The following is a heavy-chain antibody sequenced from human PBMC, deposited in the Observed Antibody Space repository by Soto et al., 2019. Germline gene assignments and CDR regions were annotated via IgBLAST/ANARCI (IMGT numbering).Heavy chain of an antibody. J-gene: IGHJ6*02. Sequence: LSITCTVSCGSISSYYLSCIRQPPGKGLEWIGYIYYSGSTNYNPSLKIRVTISVDTSKNQFSLKLSSVTAADTAVYYCARGNGVQPRKYYDFWSGYSNGMDVWGQGTTVTVSS. V-gene: IGHV4-59*01. CDR1: CGSISSYY. D-gene: IGHD3-3*01. CDR2: IYYSGST. CDR3: ARGNGVQPRKYYDFWSGYSNGMDV.